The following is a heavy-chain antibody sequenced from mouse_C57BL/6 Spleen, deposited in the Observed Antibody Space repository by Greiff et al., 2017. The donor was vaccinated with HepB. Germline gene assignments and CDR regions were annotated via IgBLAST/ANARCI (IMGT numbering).Heavy chain of an antibody. CDR2: IDPEDGDT. D-gene: IGHD2-4*01. J-gene: IGHJ4*01. CDR1: GFNIKDYY. V-gene: IGHV14-1*01. Sequence: EVKLQESGAELVRPGASVKLSCTASGFNIKDYYMHWVKQRPEQGLEWIGRIDPEDGDTEYAPKFQGKATMTADTSSNTAYLQLSSLTSEDTAVYYCTAWRLRRGATGAMDYWGQGTSVTVSS. CDR3: TAWRLRRGATGAMDY.